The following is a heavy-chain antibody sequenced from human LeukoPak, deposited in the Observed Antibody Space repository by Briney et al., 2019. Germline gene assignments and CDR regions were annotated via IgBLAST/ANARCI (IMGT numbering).Heavy chain of an antibody. V-gene: IGHV4-59*08. CDR2: VYFTGNT. J-gene: IGHJ4*02. D-gene: IGHD2/OR15-2a*01. CDR3: ARHPFSSPFDF. Sequence: PPETLSLTCTVSGTSISGDYWSWIRQPPGKGLEWIGYVYFTGNTNYNPSLKSRVTISMDTSKNQISLTVTSVTAADTAVYYCARHPFSSPFDFWGQGTLVAVSS. CDR1: GTSISGDY.